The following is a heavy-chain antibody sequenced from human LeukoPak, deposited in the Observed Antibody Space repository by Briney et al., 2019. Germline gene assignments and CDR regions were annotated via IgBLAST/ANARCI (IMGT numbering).Heavy chain of an antibody. V-gene: IGHV1-46*01. CDR1: GYTFTRYY. CDR2: INPSGGGT. J-gene: IGHJ4*02. Sequence: GASVKVSCKASGYTFTRYYMHWVRQAPGQGLEWMGIINPSGGGTSNAQKFQGRVTMTRDTSTSTDYMELSSVRSEDTAVYYCAREGCSSTSCYPDYWGQGTLVTVSS. D-gene: IGHD2-2*01. CDR3: AREGCSSTSCYPDY.